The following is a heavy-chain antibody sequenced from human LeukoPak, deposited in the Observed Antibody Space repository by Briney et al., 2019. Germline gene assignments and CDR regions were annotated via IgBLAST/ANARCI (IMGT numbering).Heavy chain of an antibody. V-gene: IGHV3-48*01. J-gene: IGHJ4*02. CDR3: ARGAYYYED. CDR2: ISSSSSTI. Sequence: GGSLRPSCAASGFTFSAYNMIWVRQAPGKGLEWLSYISSSSSTIYYADSVKGRFTISRDNAKNSLYLQMNSLRAEDTAVYYCARGAYYYEDRGQGTLVTASS. CDR1: GFTFSAYN. D-gene: IGHD3-22*01.